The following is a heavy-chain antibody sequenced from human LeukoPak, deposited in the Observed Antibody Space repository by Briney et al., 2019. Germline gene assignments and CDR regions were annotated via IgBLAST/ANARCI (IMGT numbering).Heavy chain of an antibody. J-gene: IGHJ4*02. CDR3: ARSFVAVAAPYYFDY. V-gene: IGHV3-30-3*01. D-gene: IGHD6-19*01. CDR2: ISYDGINE. Sequence: PGRSLRLSCAASGFTFNSYAMHWVRQAPAKGLEWVAVISYDGINEYYADSVKGRFTISRDNSKNTLYLQMNILRAEDTAVYYCARSFVAVAAPYYFDYWGQGTLVTVSS. CDR1: GFTFNSYA.